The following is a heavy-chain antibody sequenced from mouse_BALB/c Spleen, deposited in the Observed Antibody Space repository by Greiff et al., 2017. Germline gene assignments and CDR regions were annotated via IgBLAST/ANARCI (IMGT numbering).Heavy chain of an antibody. CDR2: IDPANGNT. CDR3: ATPCTTATYWYFDV. Sequence: EVKLMESGAELVKPGASVKLSCTASGFNIKDTYMHWVKQRPEQGLEWIGRIDPANGNTKYDPKFQGKATITADTSSNTAYLQLSSLTSEDTAVYYCATPCTTATYWYFDVWGAGTTVTVSS. D-gene: IGHD1-2*01. J-gene: IGHJ1*01. CDR1: GFNIKDTY. V-gene: IGHV14-3*02.